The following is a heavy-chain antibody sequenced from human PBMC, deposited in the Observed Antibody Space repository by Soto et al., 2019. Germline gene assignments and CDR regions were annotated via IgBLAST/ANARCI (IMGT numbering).Heavy chain of an antibody. J-gene: IGHJ4*02. CDR1: GGSISSSSYY. CDR3: ARRWVAVAGGFDY. V-gene: IGHV4-39*01. Sequence: QLQLQESGPGLVKPSETLSLTCTVSGGSISSSSYYWGWIRQPPGKGLEWIGSIYYSGSTYYNPSLKSRVTISVDTSKNQFSLKLSSVAAADTAVYYCARRWVAVAGGFDYWGQGTLVTVSS. D-gene: IGHD6-19*01. CDR2: IYYSGST.